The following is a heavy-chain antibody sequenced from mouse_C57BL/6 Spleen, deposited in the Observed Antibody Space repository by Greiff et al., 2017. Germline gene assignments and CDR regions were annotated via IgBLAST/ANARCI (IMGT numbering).Heavy chain of an antibody. CDR2: INPGSGGT. J-gene: IGHJ3*01. Sequence: QVQLQQSGAELVRPGTSVKVSCKASGYAFTNYLIEWVKQRPGQGLEWIGVINPGSGGTNYNEKFKGKATLTADKSSSTAYMQLSSLTSEDSAVYFCARDGYYGNLFAYWGQGTLVTVSA. V-gene: IGHV1-54*01. CDR3: ARDGYYGNLFAY. D-gene: IGHD2-1*01. CDR1: GYAFTNYL.